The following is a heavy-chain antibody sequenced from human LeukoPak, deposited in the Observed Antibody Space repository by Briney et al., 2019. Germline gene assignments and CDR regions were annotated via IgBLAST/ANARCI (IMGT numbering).Heavy chain of an antibody. J-gene: IGHJ4*02. CDR3: ARGLGHFGSLDYFDY. CDR1: GGSISSGGYY. CDR2: IYYSEST. D-gene: IGHD3-16*01. V-gene: IGHV4-31*03. Sequence: SQTLSLTCTVSGGSISSGGYYWSWIRQHPGKGLEWIGYIYYSESTYYNPSLKSRVTISVDTSKNQFSLKLSSVTAADTAVYYCARGLGHFGSLDYFDYWGQGTLVTVSS.